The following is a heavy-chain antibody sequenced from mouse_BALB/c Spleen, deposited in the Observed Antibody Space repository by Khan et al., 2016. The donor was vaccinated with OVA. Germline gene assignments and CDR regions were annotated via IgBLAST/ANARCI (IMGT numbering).Heavy chain of an antibody. CDR3: DREWAAWFPY. J-gene: IGHJ3*01. CDR2: IYPGSDNT. V-gene: IGHV1-77*01. CDR1: GYTFTDYN. Sequence: QVQLKESGAELARPGASVKLSCKTSGYTFTDYNINWMRQRTGQGLEWIGEIYPGSDNTFYNEKFRGKATLTADKSSSTAYMQLSSLTSEDSAVYFSDREWAAWFPYWGQGTLVTVSA.